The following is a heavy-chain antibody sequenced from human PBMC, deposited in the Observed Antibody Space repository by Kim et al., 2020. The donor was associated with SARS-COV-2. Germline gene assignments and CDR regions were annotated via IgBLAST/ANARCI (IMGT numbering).Heavy chain of an antibody. Sequence: ASVKVSCKASGYTFTSYAMYWVRQAPGQRLEWMGWINAGNGNTKYSQKFQGRVTITRDTSASTAYMELSSLRSEDTAVYYCARVRRAYCSGGSCYGALESLSYWGQGTLVTVSS. J-gene: IGHJ4*02. CDR3: ARVRRAYCSGGSCYGALESLSY. V-gene: IGHV1-3*01. D-gene: IGHD2-15*01. CDR2: INAGNGNT. CDR1: GYTFTSYA.